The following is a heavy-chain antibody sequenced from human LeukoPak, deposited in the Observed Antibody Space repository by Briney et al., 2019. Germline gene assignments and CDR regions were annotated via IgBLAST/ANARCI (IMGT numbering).Heavy chain of an antibody. Sequence: GGSLRLSCAASEFTFSNAWVSWVRRAPGKGLEWVGHIKSQSHGGTTDYAAPEEGRFTISRDDSKNTLYLQMNSLMTEDTGVYYCATGIGQAFDLWGQGTMVTVSS. D-gene: IGHD2-21*01. CDR2: IKSQSHGGTT. CDR1: EFTFSNAW. V-gene: IGHV3-15*01. CDR3: ATGIGQAFDL. J-gene: IGHJ3*01.